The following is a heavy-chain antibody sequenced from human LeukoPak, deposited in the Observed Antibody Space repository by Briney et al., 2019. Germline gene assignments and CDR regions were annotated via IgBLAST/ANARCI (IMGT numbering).Heavy chain of an antibody. D-gene: IGHD2-15*01. CDR3: AGVISATGYFDY. Sequence: SSDTLSLTCTVSGGSINSYYWTWIRQPPGKGLEWIGYIYPSGTTNCNPSLKGRVTISIDTSKNQFSLKLSTVTAADTAVYYCAGVISATGYFDYWGQGTLVTVSS. CDR2: IYPSGTT. CDR1: GGSINSYY. J-gene: IGHJ4*02. V-gene: IGHV4-59*07.